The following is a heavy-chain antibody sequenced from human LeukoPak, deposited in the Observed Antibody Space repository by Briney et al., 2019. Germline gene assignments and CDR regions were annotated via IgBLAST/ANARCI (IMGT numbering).Heavy chain of an antibody. J-gene: IGHJ4*02. CDR1: GFTFSSYA. V-gene: IGHV3-23*01. CDR3: ADLLRYFSDDDY. Sequence: PGGSLRLSCAASGFTFSSYAMSWVRQAPGKGLEWVSAISGSGGSTYYADSVKGRFTISRDNSKNTLYLQMNSLGAEDTAVYYCADLLRYFSDDDYWGQGTLVTVSS. CDR2: ISGSGGST. D-gene: IGHD3-9*01.